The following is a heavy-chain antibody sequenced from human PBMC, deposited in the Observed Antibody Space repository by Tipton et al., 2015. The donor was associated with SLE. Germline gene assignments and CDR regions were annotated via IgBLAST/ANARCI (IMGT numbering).Heavy chain of an antibody. Sequence: TLSLTCTVSGGSINSYYWNWIRQPPGKGLEWIGYIYYSGSTNYNPSLKSRVTISVDTPKNQFSLKLSSVTAADTAVYYCARYDYGDPLGPFDIWGQGTMVTVSS. V-gene: IGHV4-59*08. D-gene: IGHD4-17*01. CDR2: IYYSGST. CDR3: ARYDYGDPLGPFDI. J-gene: IGHJ3*02. CDR1: GGSINSYY.